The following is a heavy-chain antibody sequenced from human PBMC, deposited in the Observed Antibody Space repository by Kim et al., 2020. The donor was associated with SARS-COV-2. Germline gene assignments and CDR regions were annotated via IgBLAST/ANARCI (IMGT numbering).Heavy chain of an antibody. D-gene: IGHD5-12*01. CDR2: INTNTGNP. CDR3: ARDYGYFEPYLLDYYYYGMDV. J-gene: IGHJ6*02. V-gene: IGHV7-4-1*02. CDR1: GYTFTSYA. Sequence: ASVKVSCKASGYTFTSYAMNWVRQAPGQGLEWMGWINTNTGNPTYAQGFTGRFVFSLDTSVSTAYLQISSLKAEDTTVYYCARDYGYFEPYLLDYYYYGMDVWGQGTTVTVSS.